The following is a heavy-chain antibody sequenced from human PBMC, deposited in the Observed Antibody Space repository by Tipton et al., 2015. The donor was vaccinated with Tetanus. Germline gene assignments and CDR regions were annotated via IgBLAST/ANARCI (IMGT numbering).Heavy chain of an antibody. J-gene: IGHJ3*02. V-gene: IGHV4-34*01. CDR3: ASHYGSGSDDAFDI. D-gene: IGHD3-10*01. CDR2: INHDGRT. CDR1: GGSFGHYY. Sequence: TLSLTCVVYGGSFGHYYWTWIRQPPGKGLEWIGEINHDGRTTYTSSLKSRVTILVDTSKKQFSLKVTSVTAADTAVYYCASHYGSGSDDAFDIWGQGTMVTVSS.